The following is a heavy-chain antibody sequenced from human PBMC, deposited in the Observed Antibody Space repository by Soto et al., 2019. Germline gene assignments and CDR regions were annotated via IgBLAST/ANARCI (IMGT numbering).Heavy chain of an antibody. J-gene: IGHJ6*02. V-gene: IGHV1-2*02. CDR3: ARYPGAAMVTSYYYYGMDV. D-gene: IGHD5-18*01. CDR2: INPNSGGT. CDR1: GYTFTGYY. Sequence: ASVKVSCKASGYTFTGYYMHWVRQAPGQGLEWMGWINPNSGGTNYAQKFQGRVTMTRDTSISTAYMELRRLRSDDTAVYYCARYPGAAMVTSYYYYGMDVWGQGTTITVSS.